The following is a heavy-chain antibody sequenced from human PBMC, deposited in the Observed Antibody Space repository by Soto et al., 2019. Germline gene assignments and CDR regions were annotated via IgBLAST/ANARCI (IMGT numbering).Heavy chain of an antibody. D-gene: IGHD6-19*01. Sequence: SSVKVSCKASGGTFSSYAISWVRQAPGQGFEWMGGIIPIFGTANYAQKFQGRVTITADESTSTAYMELSSLRSEDTAVYYCATDRGSIAVAGTEAFDIWGQGTMVTVS. V-gene: IGHV1-69*13. CDR1: GGTFSSYA. J-gene: IGHJ3*02. CDR2: IIPIFGTA. CDR3: ATDRGSIAVAGTEAFDI.